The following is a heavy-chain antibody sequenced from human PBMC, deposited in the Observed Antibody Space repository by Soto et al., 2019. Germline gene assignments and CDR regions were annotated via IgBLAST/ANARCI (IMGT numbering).Heavy chain of an antibody. CDR3: FGGNGGPQ. J-gene: IGHJ4*02. D-gene: IGHD3-16*01. CDR1: DFTFRNYW. V-gene: IGHV3-7*03. CDR2: ISPDGGTT. Sequence: EVQLVESGGDLVQPGGSLRLSCATSDFTFRNYWLNWVRQAPGKGLEWVANISPDGGTTNYVDSVKGRFTVSIDNVRNSVSLQMNSLRVEETAVYFCFGGNGGPQWGQGTLVTVSS.